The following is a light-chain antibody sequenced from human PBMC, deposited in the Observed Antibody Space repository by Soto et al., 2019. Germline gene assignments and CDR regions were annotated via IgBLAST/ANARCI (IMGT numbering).Light chain of an antibody. J-gene: IGKJ5*01. V-gene: IGKV1-39*01. CDR1: QSISGY. CDR2: GAS. CDR3: QQSYNTPLT. Sequence: DIQMTQSPSSLSASVGDRVTITCRASQSISGYLNWYQQKQGKAPKLLIYGASSLQSGVPSRFSGSGSGTDFTLTISSLQPGDFATYYCQQSYNTPLTFGQGTRLEIK.